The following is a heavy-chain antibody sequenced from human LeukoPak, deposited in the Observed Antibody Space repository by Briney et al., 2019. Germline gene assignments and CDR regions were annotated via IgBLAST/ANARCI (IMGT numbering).Heavy chain of an antibody. V-gene: IGHV3-15*01. CDR1: GFSFSNAW. CDR3: TTLNPYYDFWSGYYTYDY. Sequence: GGSLRLSCAVSGFSFSNAWESWVRQSPGKGQEWVGRIKSKPDGCTTDYGAPVKGKFTISREDSKKTLYLQMNRLKPDDTSEFYCTTLNPYYDFWSGYYTYDYWGQGTLVSVSS. CDR2: IKSKPDGCTT. D-gene: IGHD3-3*01. J-gene: IGHJ4*02.